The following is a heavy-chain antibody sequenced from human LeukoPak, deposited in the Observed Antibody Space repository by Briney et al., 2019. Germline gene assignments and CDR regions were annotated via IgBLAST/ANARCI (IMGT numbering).Heavy chain of an antibody. V-gene: IGHV3-23*01. J-gene: IGHJ6*02. CDR3: AKDLGGSGDFWSGYYDYYFYGMDV. D-gene: IGHD3-3*01. Sequence: GGSLRLSCAASGFIFSNYAMTWVRQAPGKGLEWVSIIGGVSESFYYADSVKGRFTISRDNSKNTLHLQMISLRAEDTAVYYCAKDLGGSGDFWSGYYDYYFYGMDVWGQGTTVTVSS. CDR1: GFIFSNYA. CDR2: IGGVSESF.